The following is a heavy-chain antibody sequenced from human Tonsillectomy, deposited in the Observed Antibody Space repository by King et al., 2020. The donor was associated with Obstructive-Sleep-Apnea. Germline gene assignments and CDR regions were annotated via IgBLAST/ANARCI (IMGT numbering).Heavy chain of an antibody. J-gene: IGHJ4*02. V-gene: IGHV3-30*02. CDR3: AKDPGYSNGGGGFDY. D-gene: IGHD6-19*01. Sequence: VQLVESGGGVVQPGGSLRLSCAASGFSFSNFGMHCFRQVPGKGLEWVAFIQYAGSNKYYAYSVKGRFTISRDNSKNTLYLQMNSLGAEDTAVYYCAKDPGYSNGGGGFDYWGQGTLVTVSS. CDR1: GFSFSNFG. CDR2: IQYAGSNK.